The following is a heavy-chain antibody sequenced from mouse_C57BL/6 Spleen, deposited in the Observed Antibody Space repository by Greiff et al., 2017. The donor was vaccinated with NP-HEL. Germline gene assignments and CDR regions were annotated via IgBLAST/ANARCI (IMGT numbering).Heavy chain of an antibody. CDR2: IYPGSGST. Sequence: VKLQQPGAELVKPGASVKMSCKASGYTFTSYWITWVKQRPGQGLEWIGDIYPGSGSTNYNEKFKSKATLTVDTSSSTAYMQLSSLTSEDSAVYYCASHYYGSSPDYWGQGTTLTVSS. CDR3: ASHYYGSSPDY. CDR1: GYTFTSYW. V-gene: IGHV1-55*01. D-gene: IGHD1-1*01. J-gene: IGHJ2*01.